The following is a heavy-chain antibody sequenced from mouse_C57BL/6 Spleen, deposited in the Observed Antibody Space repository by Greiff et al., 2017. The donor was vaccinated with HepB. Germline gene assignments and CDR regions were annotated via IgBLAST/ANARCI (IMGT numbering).Heavy chain of an antibody. CDR2: INYDGSST. V-gene: IGHV5-16*01. CDR3: ARDRSMDY. Sequence: EVQLVESEGGLVQPGSSMKLSCTASGFTFSDYYMAWVRQVPEKGLEWVANINYDGSSTYYLDYLKSRFIISRDNAKNILYLQMSSLKSEDTATYYCARDRSMDYWGQGTSVTVSS. J-gene: IGHJ4*01. CDR1: GFTFSDYY.